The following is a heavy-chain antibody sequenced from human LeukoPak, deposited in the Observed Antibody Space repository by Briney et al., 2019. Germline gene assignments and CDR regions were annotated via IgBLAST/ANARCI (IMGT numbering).Heavy chain of an antibody. V-gene: IGHV3-74*01. CDR3: VRELSRDSSR. CDR2: IKTDGSST. CDR1: GFTFSGYW. J-gene: IGHJ4*02. D-gene: IGHD3-22*01. Sequence: PGGSLRLSCAASGFTFSGYWMNWVRQVPGKGLVWLSCIKTDGSSTDCADSVKGRFTISRDNAKNTLYLQMNSLRGEDTAVYYCVRELSRDSSRWGQGTLVTVSS.